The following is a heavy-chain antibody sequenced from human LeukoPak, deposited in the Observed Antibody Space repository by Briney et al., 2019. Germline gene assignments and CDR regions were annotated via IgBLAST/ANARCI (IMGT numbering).Heavy chain of an antibody. CDR1: GFTFSDAW. Sequence: GGSLRLSCVISGFTFSDAWMTWVRQAPGKGLEWVGRIKSKSDGGTTDYAAPVKGRFTISRDDSKNTLYLQMNSLRAEDMALYYCAKGEGPGAFDIWGQGTMVTVSS. V-gene: IGHV3-15*05. CDR3: AKGEGPGAFDI. CDR2: IKSKSDGGTT. J-gene: IGHJ3*02. D-gene: IGHD1-14*01.